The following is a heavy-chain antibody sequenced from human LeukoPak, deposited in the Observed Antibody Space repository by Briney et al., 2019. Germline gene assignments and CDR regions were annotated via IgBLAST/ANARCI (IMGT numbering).Heavy chain of an antibody. J-gene: IGHJ4*02. Sequence: GGSLRLSCVASGFTFSTYGMHWVRQAPGKGLEWVAFIRYDGSDKYYADSVNDRFTISRDDSKDTLYLQMNSLRAEDTALSYCAKSATTYYSNFDYWGQGTLVTVSS. CDR1: GFTFSTYG. CDR2: IRYDGSDK. V-gene: IGHV3-30*02. D-gene: IGHD2/OR15-2a*01. CDR3: AKSATTYYSNFDY.